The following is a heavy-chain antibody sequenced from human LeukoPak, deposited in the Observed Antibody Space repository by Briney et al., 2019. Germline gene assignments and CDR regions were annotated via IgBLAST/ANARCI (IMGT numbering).Heavy chain of an antibody. Sequence: GGSLRLSCAASGFTFSNYAMRWVRQAPGKGLEWVSSISGSGVSTYYADSVKGRFTISRDNSKNTLNLQMDSLRVEDTAVYYCARGGIAARFAYWGQGTLVTVSS. D-gene: IGHD6-6*01. CDR3: ARGGIAARFAY. J-gene: IGHJ4*02. V-gene: IGHV3-23*01. CDR2: ISGSGVST. CDR1: GFTFSNYA.